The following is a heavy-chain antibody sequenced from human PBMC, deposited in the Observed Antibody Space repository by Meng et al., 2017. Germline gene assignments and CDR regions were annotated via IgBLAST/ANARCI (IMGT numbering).Heavy chain of an antibody. CDR2: IIPIFGTA. V-gene: IGHV1-69*06. CDR3: AKGYALRCLRGGGSCRRPNYYFDY. Sequence: SVKVSCKASGGTFSSYAISWVRQAPGQGLEWMGGIIPIFGTANYAQKFQGRVTITADKSTSTAYMELSSLRSEDTAVYYCAKGYALRCLRGGGSCRRPNYYFDYWGKGTLVTVSS. J-gene: IGHJ4*02. CDR1: GGTFSSYA. D-gene: IGHD2-15*01.